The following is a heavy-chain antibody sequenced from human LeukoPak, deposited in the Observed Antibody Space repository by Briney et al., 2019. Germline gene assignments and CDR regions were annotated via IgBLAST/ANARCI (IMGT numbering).Heavy chain of an antibody. CDR3: ARGTLYSGWSYYLDY. CDR1: GGSINSGSYY. J-gene: IGHJ4*02. D-gene: IGHD6-19*01. CDR2: IYTSGST. V-gene: IGHV4-61*02. Sequence: SETLSLTCTVSGGSINSGSYYWSWIRQPAGKGLEWIGRIYTSGSTNYNPSLKSRATISVDTPKNQFSLNLNSVTAADSAVYYCARGTLYSGWSYYLDYWGQGTLVTVSS.